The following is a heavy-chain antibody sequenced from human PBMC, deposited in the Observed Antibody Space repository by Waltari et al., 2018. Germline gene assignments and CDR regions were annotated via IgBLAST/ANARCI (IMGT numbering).Heavy chain of an antibody. CDR3: ARGLSSGWYRGDFDY. CDR1: GYPLTSYA. V-gene: IGHV7-4-1*02. Sequence: QVQLVQSGSELKKPGASVKVSCKASGYPLTSYAMNWVRPAPGQGLEWMGWINTNTGNPTYAQGFTGRFVFSLDTSVSTAYLQISSLKAEDTAVYYCARGLSSGWYRGDFDYWGQGTLVTVSS. J-gene: IGHJ4*02. D-gene: IGHD6-19*01. CDR2: INTNTGNP.